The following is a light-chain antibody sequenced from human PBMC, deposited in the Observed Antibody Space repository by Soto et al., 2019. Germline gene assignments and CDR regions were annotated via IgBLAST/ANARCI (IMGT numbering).Light chain of an antibody. CDR3: QQYDKWPHT. V-gene: IGKV3-15*01. J-gene: IGKJ2*01. CDR1: QNLSRN. CDR2: YAS. Sequence: EMVMTQSPATLSVSPGERATLSCRASQNLSRNLAWYQQQPGQAPRLLIFYASTRATGIPARFSGSGSGTDFTLTISRLQSEDFAVYYCQQYDKWPHTFRQGTKLEIK.